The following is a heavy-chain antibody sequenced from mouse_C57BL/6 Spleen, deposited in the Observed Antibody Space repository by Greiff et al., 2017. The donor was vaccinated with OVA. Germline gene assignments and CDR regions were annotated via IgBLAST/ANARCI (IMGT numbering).Heavy chain of an antibody. Sequence: EVQLVESGPGLVKPSQSLSLTCSVTGYSFTSGYYWNWIRQFPGNKLEWMGYISYDGSNNYNPSLKNRISITRDTSKNQFFLKLNSVTTEDTATYYCATMMVTTWRTYYFDYWGQGTTLTVSS. CDR1: GYSFTSGYY. J-gene: IGHJ2*01. V-gene: IGHV3-6*01. D-gene: IGHD2-3*01. CDR3: ATMMVTTWRTYYFDY. CDR2: ISYDGSN.